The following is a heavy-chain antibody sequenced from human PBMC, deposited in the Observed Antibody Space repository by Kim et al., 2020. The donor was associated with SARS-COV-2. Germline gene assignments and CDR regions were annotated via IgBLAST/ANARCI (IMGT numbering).Heavy chain of an antibody. J-gene: IGHJ5*02. CDR1: GYSFTSYW. CDR2: IDPSDSYT. CDR3: ARHGGTAAAGRVRGAGWFDA. V-gene: IGHV5-10-1*01. Sequence: GESLKISCKGSGYSFTSYWISWVRQMPGKGLEWMGRIDPSDSYTNYSPSFQGHVTISADKSISTAYLQWSSLKASDTAMYYCARHGGTAAAGRVRGAGWFDAWGQGTLVTVSS. D-gene: IGHD6-13*01.